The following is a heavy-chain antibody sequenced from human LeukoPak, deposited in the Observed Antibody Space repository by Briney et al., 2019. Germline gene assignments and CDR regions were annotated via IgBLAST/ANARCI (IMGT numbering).Heavy chain of an antibody. CDR1: GFSLSNARMG. V-gene: IGHV2-26*01. D-gene: IGHD2-15*01. CDR2: IFSNDEK. J-gene: IGHJ6*03. CDR3: ARSYCSGGSCYSYYYYYMDV. Sequence: SVPTLVNPTETLTLTCTVSGFSLSNARMGVSWIRQPPGKALEWLAHIFSNDEKSYSTSLKSRLTISKDTSKSQVVLTMTNMDPVDTATYYCARSYCSGGSCYSYYYYYMDVWGKGTTVTVSS.